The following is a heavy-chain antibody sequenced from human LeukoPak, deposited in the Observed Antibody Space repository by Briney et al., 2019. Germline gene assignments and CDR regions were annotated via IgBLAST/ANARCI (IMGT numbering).Heavy chain of an antibody. CDR1: GGSISSYY. D-gene: IGHD4-11*01. V-gene: IGHV4-59*08. Sequence: PSETLSFTCTVSGGSISSYYWSWIRQPPGKGLEWIGYFHYSGSTNYNPSLKSRVTTSVDTSKSQLSLKLSSVTAADTAVYYCAGSYSNYRFDYWGQGTLVTVSS. J-gene: IGHJ4*02. CDR3: AGSYSNYRFDY. CDR2: FHYSGST.